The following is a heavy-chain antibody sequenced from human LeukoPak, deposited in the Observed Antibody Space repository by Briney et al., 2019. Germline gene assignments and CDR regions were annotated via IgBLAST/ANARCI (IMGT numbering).Heavy chain of an antibody. Sequence: SETLSLTCTVSGGSISSYYWSWIRQPPGKGLEWIGYIYYSGSTNYNPSLESRVTISVDTSKNQFSLKLSSVTAADTAVYYCARVSYGSGRRGPFDYWGQGTLVTVSS. CDR2: IYYSGST. CDR1: GGSISSYY. V-gene: IGHV4-59*01. CDR3: ARVSYGSGRRGPFDY. J-gene: IGHJ4*02. D-gene: IGHD3-10*01.